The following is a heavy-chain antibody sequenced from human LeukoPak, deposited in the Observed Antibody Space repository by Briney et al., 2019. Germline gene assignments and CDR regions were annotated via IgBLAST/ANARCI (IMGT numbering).Heavy chain of an antibody. Sequence: ASVKVSCKASGYTFTGYYMHWVRQAPGQGLEWMGWINPNSGGTNYAQKFQGRVTMTRDTSISTAYMELSRLRSDDTAVYYCARERSSSWFDAFDIWGQGTMVTVSS. CDR3: ARERSSSWFDAFDI. D-gene: IGHD6-13*01. J-gene: IGHJ3*02. CDR1: GYTFTGYY. CDR2: INPNSGGT. V-gene: IGHV1-2*02.